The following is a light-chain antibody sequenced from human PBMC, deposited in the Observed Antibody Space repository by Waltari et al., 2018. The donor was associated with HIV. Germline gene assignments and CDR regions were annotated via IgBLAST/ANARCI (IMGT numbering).Light chain of an antibody. CDR2: GIN. CDR1: NSNVGISY. V-gene: IGLV1-47*01. Sequence: QSVLTQPPSASGTPGQRVTISCSGSNSNVGISYVYWYQQRPGTTPNLLIYGINRRPSGVPDRCSGSKSGTSVSLGISGIRSEDEADYYGAAWDYSLSGWVFGGGTKLTVL. CDR3: AAWDYSLSGWV. J-gene: IGLJ3*02.